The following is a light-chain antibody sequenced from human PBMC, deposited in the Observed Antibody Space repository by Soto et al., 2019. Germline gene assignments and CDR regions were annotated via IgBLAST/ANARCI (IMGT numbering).Light chain of an antibody. Sequence: EIVLTQSPATLSLSPGERATLSCRASQSVSSYLAWYQQKPGQAPRLLIYDASNRATGIPARSSGSGSGTDFTLSISSLEPEDFAVYYCQLRCNWPSWTFGQGTKVEIK. J-gene: IGKJ1*01. CDR1: QSVSSY. CDR3: QLRCNWPSWT. V-gene: IGKV3-11*01. CDR2: DAS.